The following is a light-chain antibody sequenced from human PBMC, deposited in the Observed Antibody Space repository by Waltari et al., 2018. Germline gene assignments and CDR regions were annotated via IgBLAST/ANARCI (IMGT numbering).Light chain of an antibody. Sequence: QSVLTHPPSASGTPGQTVIIPCSGSSSTLGSTPVNWYQQLPGAAPKLPIYTNNQRPSGVPDRFSGSKSGTSASLAISGLQSADEADYYCAVWHDSLNSWVFGGGTKLTVL. J-gene: IGLJ3*02. V-gene: IGLV1-44*01. CDR3: AVWHDSLNSWV. CDR2: TNN. CDR1: SSTLGSTP.